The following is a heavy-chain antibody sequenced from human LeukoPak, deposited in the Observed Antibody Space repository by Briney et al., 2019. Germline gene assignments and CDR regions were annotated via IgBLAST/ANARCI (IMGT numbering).Heavy chain of an antibody. CDR2: IYTSGST. V-gene: IGHV4-61*02. D-gene: IGHD3-22*01. CDR3: ARGRGREVLITQSRRSFWFDS. Sequence: PSETLSLTCTVSGGSISSGSYYWSWIRQPAGKGLEGIGRIYTSGSTNYNPSPKSRVTISVDTSKNPCSLRLRSVAAADTAVYYCARGRGREVLITQSRRSFWFDSWGQGTLVTVSS. CDR1: GGSISSGSYY. J-gene: IGHJ5*01.